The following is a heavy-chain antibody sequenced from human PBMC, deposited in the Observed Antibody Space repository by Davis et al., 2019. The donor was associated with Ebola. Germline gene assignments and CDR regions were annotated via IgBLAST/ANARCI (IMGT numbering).Heavy chain of an antibody. CDR3: AKDLGSNGWYYFDY. CDR1: GFAVSTNH. V-gene: IGHV3-53*05. CDR2: LDSGATT. D-gene: IGHD6-19*01. Sequence: GESLKISCAASGFAVSTNHMSWVRQAPGEGLEWVSVLDSGATTNYADSVKGRFTISRDNSRNTLYLQMNSLRAEDTAMYYCAKDLGSNGWYYFDYWGQGTLVTVSS. J-gene: IGHJ4*02.